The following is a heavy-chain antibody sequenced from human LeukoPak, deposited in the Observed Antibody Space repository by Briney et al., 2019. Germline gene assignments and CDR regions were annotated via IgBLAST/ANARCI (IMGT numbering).Heavy chain of an antibody. CDR1: GGSFSGYY. Sequence: SETLSLTCAVYGGSFSGYYWSWIRQPPGKGLEWIGEINHSGSTNYNPSLKSRVTISVDTSKKQFSLKVRSVTAADTAVYYCARKEGGQLVNTRRWFDPWGQGTLVTVSS. CDR2: INHSGST. D-gene: IGHD6-13*01. V-gene: IGHV4-34*01. CDR3: ARKEGGQLVNTRRWFDP. J-gene: IGHJ5*02.